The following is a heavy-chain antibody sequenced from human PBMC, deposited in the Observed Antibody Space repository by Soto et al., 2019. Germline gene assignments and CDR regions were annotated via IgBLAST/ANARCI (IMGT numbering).Heavy chain of an antibody. CDR1: DGSISGYY. CDR3: ARGARLQGNWFDP. J-gene: IGHJ5*02. V-gene: IGHV4-34*01. CDR2: INHSGST. Sequence: SETLSLNCGVEDGSISGYYWSWIRQPPGKGLEWIGEINHSGSTNYNPSLKSRVTISVDTSKNQFSLKLSSVTAADTAVYYCARGARLQGNWFDPWGQGTLVTVSS. D-gene: IGHD4-4*01.